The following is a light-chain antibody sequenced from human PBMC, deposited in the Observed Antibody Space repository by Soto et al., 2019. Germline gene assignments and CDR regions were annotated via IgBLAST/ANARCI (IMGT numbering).Light chain of an antibody. CDR1: QNINSW. Sequence: DLQMTQSPSIVSASVGDRVTITCRASQNINSWLAWYQQKPGKAPYLLIYKASTLQPGVPSRFHGTGPGTEFSLSISSLQPDDFPTYYCQQYHSYPWTFGLGTKVDLK. V-gene: IGKV1-5*03. CDR3: QQYHSYPWT. J-gene: IGKJ1*01. CDR2: KAS.